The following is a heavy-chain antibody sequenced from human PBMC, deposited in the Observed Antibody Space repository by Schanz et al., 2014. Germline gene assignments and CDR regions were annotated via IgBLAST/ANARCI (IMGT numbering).Heavy chain of an antibody. CDR3: AKDLLYGAPMPLDHLDY. CDR1: GFTVSSNH. Sequence: EGQLAESGGGLVQPGGPLRLSCAVSGFTVSSNHMSWVRQAPGKGLEWLSYIDGKSTTVYYADSVKGRFTVSRDNTKNTLYLQMNSLRAEDTAVYYCAKDLLYGAPMPLDHLDYWGQGTLVTVSS. V-gene: IGHV3-48*01. CDR2: IDGKSTTV. D-gene: IGHD2-2*01. J-gene: IGHJ4*02.